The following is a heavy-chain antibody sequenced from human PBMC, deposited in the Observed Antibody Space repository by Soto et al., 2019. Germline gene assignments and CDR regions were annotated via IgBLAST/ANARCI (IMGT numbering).Heavy chain of an antibody. CDR2: IIPIFGTA. J-gene: IGHJ4*02. D-gene: IGHD6-13*01. V-gene: IGHV1-69*06. CDR1: GGTFSSYA. Sequence: SVKVSCNASGGTFSSYAISWVRQAPGQGLEWMGGIIPIFGTANYAQKFQGRVTITADKSTSTAYMELSSLRSEDTAVYYCARDRSIAAAGNHFDYWGQGTLVTVSS. CDR3: ARDRSIAAAGNHFDY.